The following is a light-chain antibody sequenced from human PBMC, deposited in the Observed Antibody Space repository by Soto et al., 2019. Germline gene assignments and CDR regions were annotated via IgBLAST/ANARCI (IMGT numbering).Light chain of an antibody. CDR2: AAS. J-gene: IGKJ1*01. CDR1: QSIDNY. CDR3: QQSYSSPET. Sequence: DIQMTQSPSSLSASVGDRVTITCRASQSIDNYLNWYQQKPGKAPNLLIYAASTLLSGVPSRYSGRGSGTHFTLTISSLQPEDFATYYCQQSYSSPETFGQGTKVEIK. V-gene: IGKV1-39*01.